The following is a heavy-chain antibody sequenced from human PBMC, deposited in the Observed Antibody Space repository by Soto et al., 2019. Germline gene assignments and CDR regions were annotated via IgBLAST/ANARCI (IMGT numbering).Heavy chain of an antibody. CDR1: GYTFTSYG. Sequence: ASVKVSCKASGYTFTSYGISWVRQAPGQGLEWMGWISAYNGNTYYADSVKGRFTISRDNSKSTLYLQMNSLRAEDTALYYCAKGRGYYYYYGVDVWGQGTTVTVSS. CDR3: AKGRGYYYYYGVDV. V-gene: IGHV1-18*01. J-gene: IGHJ6*02. CDR2: ISAYNGNT.